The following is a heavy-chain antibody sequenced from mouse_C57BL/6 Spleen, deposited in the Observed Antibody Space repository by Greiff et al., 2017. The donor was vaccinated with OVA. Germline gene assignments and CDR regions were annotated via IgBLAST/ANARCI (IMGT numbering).Heavy chain of an antibody. V-gene: IGHV1-80*01. CDR3: ARSPYGYGDYYAMDY. CDR1: GYAFSSYW. Sequence: VQLQQSGAELVKPGASVKISCKASGYAFSSYWMNWVKQRPGKGLEWIGQIYPGDGDTNYNGKFKGKATLTADKSSSTAYMQLSSLTSEDSAVYFCARSPYGYGDYYAMDYWGQGTSVTVSS. CDR2: IYPGDGDT. J-gene: IGHJ4*01. D-gene: IGHD2-2*01.